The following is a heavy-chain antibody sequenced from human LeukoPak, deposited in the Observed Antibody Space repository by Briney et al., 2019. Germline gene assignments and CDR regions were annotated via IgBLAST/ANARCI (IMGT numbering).Heavy chain of an antibody. CDR2: ISSGGSTI. Sequence: PGGSLRLSCAASGFTFSDSYMSWIRQAPGKGLEYISYISSGGSTIYYADSVKGRFTISRDNSKNTLDLQMNSLRAEDTAFCYCARAFGPYYFDYWGQGALVTVSS. D-gene: IGHD3-10*01. J-gene: IGHJ4*02. CDR1: GFTFSDSY. V-gene: IGHV3-11*04. CDR3: ARAFGPYYFDY.